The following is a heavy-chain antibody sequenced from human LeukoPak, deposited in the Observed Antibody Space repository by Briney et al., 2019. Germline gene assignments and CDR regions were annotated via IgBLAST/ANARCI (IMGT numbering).Heavy chain of an antibody. CDR3: ASLYYHGMDV. D-gene: IGHD3-10*01. Sequence: GGSLRLSCAASGFTFSTYAVNWVRQAPGKGLEWVSVIYSGGSTFYADSVKGRFTISRDNSKNTLYLQMNSLRAEDTAVYYCASLYYHGMDVWDQGTTVTVSS. J-gene: IGHJ6*02. CDR2: IYSGGST. V-gene: IGHV3-66*01. CDR1: GFTFSTYA.